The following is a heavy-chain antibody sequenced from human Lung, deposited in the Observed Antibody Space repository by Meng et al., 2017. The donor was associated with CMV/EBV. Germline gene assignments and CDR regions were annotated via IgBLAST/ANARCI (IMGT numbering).Heavy chain of an antibody. J-gene: IGHJ4*02. CDR2: INPTGST. Sequence: QVQLQQWGAGLLKPSETLSLTCIRSGGSFSGYFWNWLRQPPGKGLEWIGEINPTGSTNYNPSLKSRVIMSLDTFRNQFSLKLTSVTAADTAVYYCARGIDYHGGVDYWGQGSLVTVSS. CDR1: GGSFSGYF. D-gene: IGHD2-8*02. CDR3: ARGIDYHGGVDY. V-gene: IGHV4-34*02.